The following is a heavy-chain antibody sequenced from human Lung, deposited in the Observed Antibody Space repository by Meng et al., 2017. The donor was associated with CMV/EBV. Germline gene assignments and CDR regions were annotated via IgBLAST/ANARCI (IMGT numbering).Heavy chain of an antibody. CDR1: GGSFSGYY. V-gene: IGHV4-34*01. CDR2: INHSGST. D-gene: IGHD3-16*02. Sequence: SETLSLXXAVYGGSFSGYYWSWIRQPPGKGLEWIGEINHSGSTNYNPSLKSRVTISVDTSKNQFSLKLSSVTAADTAVYYCARGEIVRKGVDYWGQGTRVTVAS. CDR3: ARGEIVRKGVDY. J-gene: IGHJ4*02.